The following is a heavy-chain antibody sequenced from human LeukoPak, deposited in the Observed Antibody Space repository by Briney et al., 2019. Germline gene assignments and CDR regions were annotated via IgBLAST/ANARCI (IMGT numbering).Heavy chain of an antibody. V-gene: IGHV1-18*01. CDR2: ISAYNGNT. J-gene: IGHJ4*02. Sequence: ASVKVSCKASGYTFTSYGISWVRQAPGQGLEWMGWISAYNGNTNYAQKLQGRVTMTTDTSTSTAYMELRSLRSDDTAVYYCARGLGYCSSTSCDGDYWGQGTLVTVSS. D-gene: IGHD2-2*01. CDR3: ARGLGYCSSTSCDGDY. CDR1: GYTFTSYG.